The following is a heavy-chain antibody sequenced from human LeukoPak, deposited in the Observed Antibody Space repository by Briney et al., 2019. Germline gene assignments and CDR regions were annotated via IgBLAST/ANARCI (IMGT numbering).Heavy chain of an antibody. CDR3: ARETNRHIDY. Sequence: SETLSLTCTVSGGSVSSYYWSWIRQPPGKGLEWIGYIYYSGSTNYNPSLKSRVTISVDMSKNQFSLKLSSVTAADTAVYYCARETNRHIDYWGQGTLVTVSS. D-gene: IGHD1-1*01. CDR1: GGSVSSYY. V-gene: IGHV4-59*02. J-gene: IGHJ4*02. CDR2: IYYSGST.